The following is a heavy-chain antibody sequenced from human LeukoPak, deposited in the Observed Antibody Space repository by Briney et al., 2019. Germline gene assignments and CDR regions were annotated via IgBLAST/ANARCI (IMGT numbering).Heavy chain of an antibody. CDR2: INHSGST. CDR1: GGSFSGYY. J-gene: IGHJ4*02. Sequence: SETLSLTCAVYGGSFSGYYWSWIRQPPGKGLEWIGEINHSGSTNYNPSLKSRVTISVDTSKNQFSLRLSSVTAADTAVYYCARGLTISRIWAYWGQGTLVTVSS. CDR3: ARGLTISRIWAY. V-gene: IGHV4-34*01. D-gene: IGHD3-9*01.